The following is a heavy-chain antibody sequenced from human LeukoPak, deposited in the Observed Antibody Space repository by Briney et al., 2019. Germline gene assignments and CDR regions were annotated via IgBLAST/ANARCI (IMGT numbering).Heavy chain of an antibody. V-gene: IGHV4-34*01. Sequence: SETLSLTCAVYGGSFSGYYWSWIRQPPGKGLEWIGEINHSGSTNYNPSLKSRVTISVDTSKNQFSLKLSSVTAADTAVYYCASGPHSSGWYRYWGQGTLVTVSS. CDR1: GGSFSGYY. D-gene: IGHD6-19*01. CDR3: ASGPHSSGWYRY. J-gene: IGHJ4*02. CDR2: INHSGST.